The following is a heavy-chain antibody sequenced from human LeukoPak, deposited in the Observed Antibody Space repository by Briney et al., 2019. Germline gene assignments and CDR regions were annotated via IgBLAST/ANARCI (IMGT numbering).Heavy chain of an antibody. CDR1: GYSISSGYY. CDR3: ARDHAVTMVRGVGSGWFDP. V-gene: IGHV4-38-2*02. CDR2: IYHSGST. Sequence: PSETLSLTCTVSGYSISSGYYWGWIRQPPGKGLEWIGSIYHSGSTYYNPSLKSRVTISVDTSKNQFSLKLSSVTAADTAVYYCARDHAVTMVRGVGSGWFDPWGQGTLVTVSS. J-gene: IGHJ5*02. D-gene: IGHD3-10*01.